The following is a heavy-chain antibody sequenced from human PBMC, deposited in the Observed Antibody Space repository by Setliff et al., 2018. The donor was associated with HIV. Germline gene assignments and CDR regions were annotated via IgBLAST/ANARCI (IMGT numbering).Heavy chain of an antibody. CDR3: ARSYDSSGYYYVFDY. CDR2: INQERTT. J-gene: IGHJ4*02. V-gene: IGHV4-39*01. D-gene: IGHD3-22*01. CDR1: GGSISSGGYY. Sequence: SETLSLTCTVSGGSISSGGYYWSWIRQHPGKGLEWIAEINQERTTFYNPSLKSRVTISIDTSRNQFSPNLSSVTAADTAVYYCARSYDSSGYYYVFDYWGQGTLVTVSS.